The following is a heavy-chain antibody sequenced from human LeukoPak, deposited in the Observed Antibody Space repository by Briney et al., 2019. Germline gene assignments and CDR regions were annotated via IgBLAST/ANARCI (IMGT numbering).Heavy chain of an antibody. V-gene: IGHV4-4*07. Sequence: PSETLSLTCTVSGGSISSYYWSWIRQPAGKGLEWIGRIYTSGSTNYNPSLKSRVTMSVDTSKNQFSLKLSSVTAADTAVYYCARESTPRVGAITGYYYYMDVWGKGTTVTISS. D-gene: IGHD1-26*01. CDR1: GGSISSYY. CDR2: IYTSGST. CDR3: ARESTPRVGAITGYYYYMDV. J-gene: IGHJ6*03.